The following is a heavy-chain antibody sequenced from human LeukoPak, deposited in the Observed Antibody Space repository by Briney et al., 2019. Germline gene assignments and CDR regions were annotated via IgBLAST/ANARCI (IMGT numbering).Heavy chain of an antibody. CDR2: MNPNSGNT. Sequence: ASVKVSCKASGYTFTSYDINWVRQAPGQGLEWMGWMNPNSGNTGYAQKFQGRVTMTRNTSISTAYMELSSLRPEDTAVYYCAIWSRFGELLDYWGQGTLVTVSS. D-gene: IGHD3-10*01. V-gene: IGHV1-8*01. CDR3: AIWSRFGELLDY. CDR1: GYTFTSYD. J-gene: IGHJ4*02.